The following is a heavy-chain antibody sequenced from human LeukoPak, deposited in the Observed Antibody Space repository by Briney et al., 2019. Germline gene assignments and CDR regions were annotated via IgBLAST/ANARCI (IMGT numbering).Heavy chain of an antibody. D-gene: IGHD3-22*01. Sequence: ASVKVSCKTSGYAFINYDINWVRQATGQGLEWMGGMNPNGGNTGYAQNFQGRVTITRNTSISTAYMELSSLTSEDTAVYYCARLYYYASSGYDALDIWGQGTMVTVSS. V-gene: IGHV1-8*03. CDR3: ARLYYYASSGYDALDI. CDR1: GYAFINYD. J-gene: IGHJ3*02. CDR2: MNPNGGNT.